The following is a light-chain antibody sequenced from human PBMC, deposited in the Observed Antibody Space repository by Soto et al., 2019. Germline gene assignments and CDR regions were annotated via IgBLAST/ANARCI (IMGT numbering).Light chain of an antibody. Sequence: EIVLTQSPGTLSLFPGERATLSCRASQSISSSYLAWYQQKPGQAPRLLIYGASSRATGIPDRFSGAESATDFTLTISRLEHEDFAVYYCHQYGSAPAWTFGQGTKVEIK. CDR2: GAS. CDR1: QSISSSY. V-gene: IGKV3-20*01. J-gene: IGKJ1*01. CDR3: HQYGSAPAWT.